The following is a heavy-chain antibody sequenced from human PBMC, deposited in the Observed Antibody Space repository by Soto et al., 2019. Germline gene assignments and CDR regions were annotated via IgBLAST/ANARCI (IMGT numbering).Heavy chain of an antibody. D-gene: IGHD6-13*01. Sequence: QITLKESGPTLVKPTQTLTLTCTCSGFALSTRGVGVGWIRQPPGKALEWLALIYWHDEKRYNPSLKSRLTITQXTSKNQVVLTMTNVDPVDTGTYYCAHRHPSAVGTDRYCFGSWGQGSLVTVSS. CDR1: GFALSTRGVG. CDR2: IYWHDEK. CDR3: AHRHPSAVGTDRYCFGS. J-gene: IGHJ5*01. V-gene: IGHV2-5*01.